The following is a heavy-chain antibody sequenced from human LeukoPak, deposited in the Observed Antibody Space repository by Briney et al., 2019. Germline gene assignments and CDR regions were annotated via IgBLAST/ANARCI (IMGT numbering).Heavy chain of an antibody. V-gene: IGHV4-34*01. CDR3: ARVFRGHPPGY. Sequence: PSETLSLTCAVYGGSFSGYYWGWIRQPPGKGLEWIGEINHSGSTNYNPSLKSRVTISVDTSKNQFSLKLSSVTAADTAVYYCARVFRGHPPGYWGQGTLVTVSS. D-gene: IGHD3-10*01. J-gene: IGHJ4*02. CDR2: INHSGST. CDR1: GGSFSGYY.